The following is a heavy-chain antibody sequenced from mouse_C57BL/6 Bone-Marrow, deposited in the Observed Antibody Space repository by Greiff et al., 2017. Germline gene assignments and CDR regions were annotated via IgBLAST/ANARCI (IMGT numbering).Heavy chain of an antibody. V-gene: IGHV1-72*01. J-gene: IGHJ3*01. D-gene: IGHD3-2*02. CDR1: GYTFTSYW. CDR2: IDPNSGGT. CDR3: ATDSSGPGWFAY. Sequence: QVQLQQPGAELVKPGASVKLSCKASGYTFTSYWMHWGKQRPGRGLEGMGRIDPNSGGTKSNERFKSTATLTVDKPSSPAYMQLSSLSSEDSAVYYCATDSSGPGWFAYWGQGTLVTVSA.